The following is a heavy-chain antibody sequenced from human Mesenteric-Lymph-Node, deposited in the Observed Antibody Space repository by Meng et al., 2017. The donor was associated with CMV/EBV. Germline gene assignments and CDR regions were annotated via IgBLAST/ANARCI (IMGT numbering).Heavy chain of an antibody. CDR3: ARSPWTTTPFDY. J-gene: IGHJ4*02. V-gene: IGHV4-39*07. D-gene: IGHD1-26*01. CDR2: IYYSGST. Sequence: SETLSLTCTVSGGSISSYYWGWIRQPPGKGLEWIGSIYYSGSTYYNPSLKSRVTISIDKAKNQFSLKLSSVTAADTAVYYCARSPWTTTPFDYWGQGTLVTVSS. CDR1: GGSISSYY.